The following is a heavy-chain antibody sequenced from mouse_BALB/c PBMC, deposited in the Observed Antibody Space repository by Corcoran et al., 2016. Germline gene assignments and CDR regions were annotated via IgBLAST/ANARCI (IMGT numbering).Heavy chain of an antibody. V-gene: IGHV9-1*02. J-gene: IGHJ3*01. CDR3: ARPITTGVGGFAY. CDR2: INTYPGEP. CDR1: GYTFTNYG. Sequence: QIQLVQSGPELKKPGETVKISCKASGYTFTNYGMNWVKQAPGKGLKWMGWINTYPGEPTYADDFKGRFAFSLETSASTAYLQINNLKNEDMATYFCARPITTGVGGFAYWGQGTLVTVSA. D-gene: IGHD1-1*01.